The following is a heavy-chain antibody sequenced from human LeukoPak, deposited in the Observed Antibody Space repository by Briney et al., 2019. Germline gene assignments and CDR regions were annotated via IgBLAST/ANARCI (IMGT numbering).Heavy chain of an antibody. CDR1: GGSISSYY. CDR3: ARARSVPAAIFTYYYYMDV. CDR2: IYYSGST. V-gene: IGHV4-59*12. J-gene: IGHJ6*03. D-gene: IGHD2-2*01. Sequence: PSETLSLTCTVSGGSISSYYWSWIRQPPGKGLEWIGYIYYSGSTNYNPSLKSRVTISVDTSKNQFSLKLSSVTAADTAVYYCARARSVPAAIFTYYYYMDVWGKGTTVTVSS.